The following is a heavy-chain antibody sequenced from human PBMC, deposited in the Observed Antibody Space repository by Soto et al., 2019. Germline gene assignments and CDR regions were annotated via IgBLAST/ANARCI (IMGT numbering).Heavy chain of an antibody. J-gene: IGHJ4*02. CDR3: ARSPRSSPYFDY. Sequence: GESLKISCQCSGYTFSNFWIAWVRQLPGKGLEYMGIIHPGDSETRYSPSFHGKVTISADRSIGTAYLQWSSLEASDSAFYFCARSPRSSPYFDYWGQGALVTVSS. CDR1: GYTFSNFW. V-gene: IGHV5-51*01. D-gene: IGHD6-13*01. CDR2: IHPGDSET.